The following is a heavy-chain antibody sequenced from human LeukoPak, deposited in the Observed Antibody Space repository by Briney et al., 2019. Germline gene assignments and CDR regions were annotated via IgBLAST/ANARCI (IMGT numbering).Heavy chain of an antibody. D-gene: IGHD5-24*01. CDR1: GLTFSTSG. V-gene: IGHV3-21*06. CDR2: IGPTGFDR. Sequence: GGSLSLSCTTSGLTFSTSGFNWVRQAPGKGLEWVASIGPTGFDRYHADSIKGRFTISRDNANNFLYLQMDSLRAEDRAVYYCATETDGRHYDYWGQGTLLTVSS. CDR3: ATETDGRHYDY. J-gene: IGHJ4*02.